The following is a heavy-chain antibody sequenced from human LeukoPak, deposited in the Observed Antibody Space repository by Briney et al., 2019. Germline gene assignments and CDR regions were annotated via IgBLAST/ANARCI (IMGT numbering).Heavy chain of an antibody. Sequence: SETLSLTCTVSGGSIRSYYWSWIRQPPGKGLEWIGYIYYSGSTNYNPSLKSRVTISVDTSKNQFSLKVSSVTAADTAVYYCARNIATGGYYYMDVWGKGTTVTVSS. CDR3: ARNIATGGYYYMDV. CDR1: GGSIRSYY. J-gene: IGHJ6*03. D-gene: IGHD5-18*01. V-gene: IGHV4-59*01. CDR2: IYYSGST.